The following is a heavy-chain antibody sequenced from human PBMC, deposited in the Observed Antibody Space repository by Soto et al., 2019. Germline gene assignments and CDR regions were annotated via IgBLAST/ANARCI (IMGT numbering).Heavy chain of an antibody. Sequence: SETPSLTCTVSGGSIGSGGYYWNWIRPHPGKGLEWIGYIYNRGSTYYNPYLKSRVFISADTSKNLLSLKLSSVTAADTAVYYCASQRAPYYFDYWGRGALVTVSS. V-gene: IGHV4-31*03. CDR2: IYNRGST. CDR1: GGSIGSGGYY. J-gene: IGHJ4*02. CDR3: ASQRAPYYFDY.